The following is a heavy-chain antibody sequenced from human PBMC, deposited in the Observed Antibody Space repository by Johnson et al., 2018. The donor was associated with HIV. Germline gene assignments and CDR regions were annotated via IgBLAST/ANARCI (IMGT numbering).Heavy chain of an antibody. J-gene: IGHJ3*02. D-gene: IGHD3-22*01. CDR3: AKLPGSGYYLDAFDI. CDR2: ISVSGGTT. V-gene: IGHV3-23*04. CDR1: GFTFSSYA. Sequence: VQLVESGGGLVQPGGSLRLSCAASGFTFSSYAMSWVRQAPGKGLEWVSVISVSGGTTYYADSVKGRFTISRDNSKNTLYLQMNSLRAEDTAVYYCAKLPGSGYYLDAFDIWGQGTMVTVSS.